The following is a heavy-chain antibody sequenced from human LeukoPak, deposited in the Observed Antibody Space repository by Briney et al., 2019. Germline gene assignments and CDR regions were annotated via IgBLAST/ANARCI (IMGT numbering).Heavy chain of an antibody. CDR1: GFTFSSSV. V-gene: IGHV3-30*04. CDR2: ISYDGGNK. Sequence: GGSLRLSCAASGFTFSSSVMHWVRQAPGKGLEWVAVISYDGGNKYYAHSVKGRFTISRDNSKNTLYLQMNSLRAEDTAVYYCAKWAAAAGTHWGQGTLVTVSS. CDR3: AKWAAAAGTH. J-gene: IGHJ4*02. D-gene: IGHD6-13*01.